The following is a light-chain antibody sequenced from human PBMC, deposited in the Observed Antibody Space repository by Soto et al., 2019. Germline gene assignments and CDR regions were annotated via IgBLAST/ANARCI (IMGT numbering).Light chain of an antibody. V-gene: IGKV3-11*01. CDR2: GAF. CDR3: QQRNIWPPVT. CDR1: PSVTNS. Sequence: ETVLTQSLATLSLSPGEGATLSSSASPSVTNSLAWYQKKPGQAPRLVXYGAFNRATGIPARFSGSGSGTDLTLTISSLETEDSAIYYCQQRNIWPPVTFGQGTRLEIK. J-gene: IGKJ5*01.